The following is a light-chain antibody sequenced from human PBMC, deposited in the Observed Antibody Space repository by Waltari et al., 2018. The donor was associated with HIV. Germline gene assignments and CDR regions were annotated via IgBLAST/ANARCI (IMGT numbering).Light chain of an antibody. CDR3: QQYDTDPS. V-gene: IGKV1-5*03. Sequence: ILMTQSPSTLSAFVGDRVTITCRASLNIHTWLAWYQQKPGRPPKLLIYKSSILQVGVPTRFSGSGSGTHFTLTINSLQPDDFATYYCQQYDTDPSFGQGTRL. CDR1: LNIHTW. CDR2: KSS. J-gene: IGKJ5*01.